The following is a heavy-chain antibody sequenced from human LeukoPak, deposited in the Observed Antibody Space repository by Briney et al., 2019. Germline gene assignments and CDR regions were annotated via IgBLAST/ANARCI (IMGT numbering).Heavy chain of an antibody. V-gene: IGHV3-21*01. D-gene: IGHD2-2*01. CDR2: ISSSSSYI. J-gene: IGHJ4*02. CDR3: ARDWRAIVGVPAAPFFDY. CDR1: GFTFSSYS. Sequence: GGSLRLSCAASGFTFSSYSMNWVRQAPGTGLEWVSSISSSSSYIYSADSVKGRFTISRDNVKNSLYLQMNSLRAEDTAVYYCARDWRAIVGVPAAPFFDYWGQGTLVTVSS.